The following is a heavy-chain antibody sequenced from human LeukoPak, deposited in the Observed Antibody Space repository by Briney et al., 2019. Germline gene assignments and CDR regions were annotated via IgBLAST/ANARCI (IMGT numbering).Heavy chain of an antibody. D-gene: IGHD5-18*01. Sequence: SQTLSLTCTVSGGSTSSYYWSWIRQPPGKGLEWVAHMYYSESTNYNPSLKSRVTISVDTSKNQFSLKVSSVTAADTAVYYCARGGSRTYTAMIKDYWGQGTLVTVSS. J-gene: IGHJ4*02. V-gene: IGHV4-59*01. CDR3: ARGGSRTYTAMIKDY. CDR1: GGSTSSYY. CDR2: MYYSEST.